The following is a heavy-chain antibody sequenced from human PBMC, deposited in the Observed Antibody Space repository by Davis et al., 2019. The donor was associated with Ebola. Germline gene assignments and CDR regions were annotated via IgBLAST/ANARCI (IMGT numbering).Heavy chain of an antibody. V-gene: IGHV4-34*01. CDR3: ARLQPITMVQRYYYYGMDV. J-gene: IGHJ6*02. CDR2: INHSGST. CDR1: GGSFSGYY. Sequence: SETLSLTCAVYGGSFSGYYWSWIRQPPGKGLEWIGEINHSGSTNYNPSLKSLVTISVDTSKNQFSLKLSSVTAAYTAVYYCARLQPITMVQRYYYYGMDVWGQGTTVTVSS. D-gene: IGHD3-10*01.